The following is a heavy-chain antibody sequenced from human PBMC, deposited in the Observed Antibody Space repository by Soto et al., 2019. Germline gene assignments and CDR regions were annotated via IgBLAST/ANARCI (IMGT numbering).Heavy chain of an antibody. CDR3: ASITYYDISFDY. Sequence: GGSLRLSCAASGFTFSSYWMHWVRQAPGKGLVWVSRINSDGSSTSYADSVKGRFTISRDNAKNTLYLQMNSLRAEDTAVYYCASITYYDISFDYWGQGTLVTVSS. J-gene: IGHJ4*02. CDR2: INSDGSST. CDR1: GFTFSSYW. D-gene: IGHD3-9*01. V-gene: IGHV3-74*01.